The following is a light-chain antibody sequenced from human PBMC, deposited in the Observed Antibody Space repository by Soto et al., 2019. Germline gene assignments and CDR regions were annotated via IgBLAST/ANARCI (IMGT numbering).Light chain of an antibody. CDR3: QHYADSPHT. J-gene: IGKJ2*01. CDR1: QSVRSGS. CDR2: GAS. V-gene: IGKV3-20*01. Sequence: EIVMTQSPATLSVSPGERATLSCRASQSVRSGSLAWYQQKPGQAPRLLIYGASSRATDIPDRFSGSGYGTDFILTISRLEPEDFAVYYCQHYADSPHTFGQGTKVDIK.